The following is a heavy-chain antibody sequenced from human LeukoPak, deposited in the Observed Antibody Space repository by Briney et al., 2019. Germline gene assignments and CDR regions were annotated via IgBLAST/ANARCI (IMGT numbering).Heavy chain of an antibody. CDR1: GHTFSGYH. D-gene: IGHD3-16*01. CDR2: ISPKSGDT. V-gene: IGHV1-2*02. Sequence: APVKVSCKASGHTFSGYHMQWVRQAPGQGLEWMGWISPKSGDTKSGQKFQGRVTLTRDTSISTAYMELSRLTSDDTAVYYCASVRAGDDFDYWGQGTLVTVSS. CDR3: ASVRAGDDFDY. J-gene: IGHJ4*02.